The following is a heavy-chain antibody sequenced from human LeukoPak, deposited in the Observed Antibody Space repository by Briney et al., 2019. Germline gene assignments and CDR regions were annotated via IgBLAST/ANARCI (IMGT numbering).Heavy chain of an antibody. V-gene: IGHV1-69*13. CDR3: ARATYSSGWFHLQYFDY. Sequence: ASVKVSCKASGGTFSSYAISWVRQAPGQGLEWMGRIIPIFGTANYAQKFQGRVTITADESTSTAYMELSSLRSEDTAVYYCARATYSSGWFHLQYFDYWGQGTLVTVSS. CDR2: IIPIFGTA. CDR1: GGTFSSYA. D-gene: IGHD6-19*01. J-gene: IGHJ4*02.